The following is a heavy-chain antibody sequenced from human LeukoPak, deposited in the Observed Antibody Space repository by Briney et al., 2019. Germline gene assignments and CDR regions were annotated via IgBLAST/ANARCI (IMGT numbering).Heavy chain of an antibody. CDR2: INTNTGNP. D-gene: IGHD3-10*01. Sequence: GASVKVSCKASGYTFTSYAMNWMRQAPGQGLEWMGWINTNTGNPTYAQGFTGRFVFSLDTSVSTAYLQISSLKAEDTAVYYCARDLLTYYYGSGSSVVFYWFDPWGQGTLVTVSS. J-gene: IGHJ5*02. CDR1: GYTFTSYA. V-gene: IGHV7-4-1*02. CDR3: ARDLLTYYYGSGSSVVFYWFDP.